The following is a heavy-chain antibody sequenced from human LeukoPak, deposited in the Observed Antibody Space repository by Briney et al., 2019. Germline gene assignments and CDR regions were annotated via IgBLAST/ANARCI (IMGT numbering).Heavy chain of an antibody. CDR3: ARGFASSGYYRLRPYYFDY. CDR1: GFTFSSYA. Sequence: PGGSLRLSCAASGFTFSSYAMSWVRQAPGKGLEWVSSISSSSSYIYYADSVKGRFTISRDNAKNSLYLQMNSLRAEDTAVYYCARGFASSGYYRLRPYYFDYWGQGTLVPVSS. V-gene: IGHV3-21*01. CDR2: ISSSSSYI. J-gene: IGHJ4*02. D-gene: IGHD3-22*01.